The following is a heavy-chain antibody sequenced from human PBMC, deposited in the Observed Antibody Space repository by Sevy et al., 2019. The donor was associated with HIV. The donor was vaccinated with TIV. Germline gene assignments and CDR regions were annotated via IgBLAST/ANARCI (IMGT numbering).Heavy chain of an antibody. CDR2: ISGSGGST. D-gene: IGHD1-20*01. J-gene: IGHJ6*03. CDR3: AKDGYKPSVGDENYYYYYMDV. Sequence: GGSLRLSCAASGFTFSSYAMSWVRQAPGKGLEWVSAISGSGGSTYYADSVKGRFTMSRDNSKNTRYRQMISPRAEDTAVYYCAKDGYKPSVGDENYYYYYMDVWGKGTTVTVSS. CDR1: GFTFSSYA. V-gene: IGHV3-23*01.